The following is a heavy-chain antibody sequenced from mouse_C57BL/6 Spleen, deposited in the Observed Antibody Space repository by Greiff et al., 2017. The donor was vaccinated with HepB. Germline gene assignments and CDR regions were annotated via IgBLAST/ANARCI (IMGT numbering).Heavy chain of an antibody. CDR2: ISYDGSN. Sequence: EVQLQQSGPGLVKPSQSLSLTCSVTGYSITSGYYWNWIRQFPGNKLEWMGYISYDGSNNYNPSLKNRISITRDTSKNQFFLKLNSVTTEDTATYYCARWDYYCYGSSLYYFDYWGQGTTLTVSS. J-gene: IGHJ2*01. CDR1: GYSITSGYY. V-gene: IGHV3-6*01. D-gene: IGHD1-1*01. CDR3: ARWDYYCYGSSLYYFDY.